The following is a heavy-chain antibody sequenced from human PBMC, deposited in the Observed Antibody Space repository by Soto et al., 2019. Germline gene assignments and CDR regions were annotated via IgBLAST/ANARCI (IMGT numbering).Heavy chain of an antibody. CDR3: AKGFSSGLYVDS. CDR1: GDSVSSDSYY. V-gene: IGHV4-61*01. Sequence: SSETLSLTCSVSGDSVSSDSYYWTWIRQPPGKTLEWVGFILSSGGTSTNPSLRSRLSMSVDTSKNQFSMRLTSVTAADTCVYFCAKGFSSGLYVDSWGRGAQVTVSS. J-gene: IGHJ5*01. CDR2: ILSSGGT. D-gene: IGHD6-19*01.